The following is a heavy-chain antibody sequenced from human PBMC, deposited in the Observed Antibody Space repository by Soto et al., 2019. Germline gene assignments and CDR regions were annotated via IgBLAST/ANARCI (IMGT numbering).Heavy chain of an antibody. CDR2: IYYSGST. CDR1: GGSISSYY. D-gene: IGHD5-12*01. Sequence: SETLSLTCTVSGGSISSYYWSWIRQPPGKGLEWIGYIYYSGSTNYNPSLKSRVTISVDTSKNQFSLKLSSVTAADTAVYYCARTSREYSGYDYYYYYMDVWGKGTTVTVFS. CDR3: ARTSREYSGYDYYYYYMDV. V-gene: IGHV4-59*08. J-gene: IGHJ6*03.